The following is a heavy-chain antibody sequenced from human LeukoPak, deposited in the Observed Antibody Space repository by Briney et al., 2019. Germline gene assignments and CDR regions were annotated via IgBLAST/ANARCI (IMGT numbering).Heavy chain of an antibody. CDR1: GYTFTGYY. V-gene: IGHV1-2*02. Sequence: ASVKVSCKASGYTFTGYYMHWARQAPGQGLEWMGWINPNSGGTNYAQKFQGRVTMTRDTSISTAYMELSRLRSDDTAVYYCARRYSSSWYLRAYYYYYGMDVWGQGTTVTVSS. CDR2: INPNSGGT. D-gene: IGHD6-13*01. J-gene: IGHJ6*02. CDR3: ARRYSSSWYLRAYYYYYGMDV.